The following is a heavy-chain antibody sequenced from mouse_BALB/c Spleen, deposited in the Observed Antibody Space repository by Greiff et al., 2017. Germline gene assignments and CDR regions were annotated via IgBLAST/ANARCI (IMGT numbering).Heavy chain of an antibody. CDR3: ARRGGKDAMDY. J-gene: IGHJ4*01. CDR1: GFNIKDTY. V-gene: IGHV14-3*02. CDR2: IDPANGNT. D-gene: IGHD1-1*02. Sequence: VQLKESGAELVKPGASVKLSCTASGFNIKDTYMHWVKQRPEQGLEWIGRIDPANGNTKYDPKFQGKATITADTSSNTAYLQLSSLTSEDTAVYYCARRGGKDAMDYWGQGTSVTVSS.